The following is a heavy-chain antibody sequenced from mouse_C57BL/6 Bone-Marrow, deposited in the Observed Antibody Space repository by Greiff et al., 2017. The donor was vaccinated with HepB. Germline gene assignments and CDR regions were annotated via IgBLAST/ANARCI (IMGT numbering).Heavy chain of an antibody. CDR2: INPNNGGT. CDR3: ASYYDYLFAY. D-gene: IGHD2-4*01. Sequence: EVQLQQSGPELVKPGASVKISCKASGYTFTDYYMNWVKQSHGKSLEWIGDINPNNGGTSYNQKFKGKATLTVDKSSSTAYMELRSLTSEDSAVYYCASYYDYLFAYWGQGTLVTVSA. CDR1: GYTFTDYY. V-gene: IGHV1-26*01. J-gene: IGHJ3*01.